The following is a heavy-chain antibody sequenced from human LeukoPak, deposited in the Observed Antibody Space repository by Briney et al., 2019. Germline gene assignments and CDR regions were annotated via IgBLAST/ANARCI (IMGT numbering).Heavy chain of an antibody. CDR1: GFTFSGSV. CDR2: IYSGGST. CDR3: AGAAHGDIVVVPALDV. D-gene: IGHD2-2*01. V-gene: IGHV3-66*01. J-gene: IGHJ6*04. Sequence: SGGSLRLSCAASGFTFSGSVMHWVRQAPGKGLEWVSVIYSGGSTYYADSVKGRFTISRDNSKNTLYLQMNSLRAEDTAVYYCAGAAHGDIVVVPALDVWGKGTTVTISS.